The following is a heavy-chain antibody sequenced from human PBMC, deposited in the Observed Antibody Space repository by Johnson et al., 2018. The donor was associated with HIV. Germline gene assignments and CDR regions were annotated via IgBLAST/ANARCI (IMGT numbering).Heavy chain of an antibody. J-gene: IGHJ3*02. CDR1: GFTFSSYA. CDR2: ISGSGDNT. D-gene: IGHD3-22*01. V-gene: IGHV3-23*04. Sequence: VQLVESGGGLVQAGESLGLSCAASGFTFSSYAMNWVRQAPGKGLEWVSLISGSGDNTHYADSVKGRFTISRDNSKNTLYLQMNSLRAEDTAVYYCARDFGDYYDSSGISGAFDIWGQGTMVTVSS. CDR3: ARDFGDYYDSSGISGAFDI.